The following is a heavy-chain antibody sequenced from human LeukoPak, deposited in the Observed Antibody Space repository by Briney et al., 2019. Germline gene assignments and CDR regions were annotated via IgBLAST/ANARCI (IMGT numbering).Heavy chain of an antibody. J-gene: IGHJ4*02. D-gene: IGHD6-6*01. CDR2: INHSEST. CDR3: AREPGWTIAARLLDY. V-gene: IGHV4-34*01. Sequence: PSQTLSLTCGVYGSSFSGYYWSWIRQPPGKGLEWIGEINHSESTNYNASLKSRVTISVDTSRKQFSLKLSSVTAADSAMYYCAREPGWTIAARLLDYCGQGTLVTVSS. CDR1: GSSFSGYY.